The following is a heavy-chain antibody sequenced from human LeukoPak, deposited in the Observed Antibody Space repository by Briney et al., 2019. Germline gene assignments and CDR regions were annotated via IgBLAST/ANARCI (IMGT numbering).Heavy chain of an antibody. CDR1: GFTFSSYA. Sequence: GGSLRLSCAASGFTFSSYAMSWVRQAPGKGLEWVSAISGSGGSTYYADSVKGRFTISRDNSKNTLYLQMNSLRAEDTAVYYCARPPSNPEWRSEGNAGGYWGQGTLVTVSS. V-gene: IGHV3-23*01. D-gene: IGHD1-1*01. J-gene: IGHJ4*02. CDR3: ARPPSNPEWRSEGNAGGY. CDR2: ISGSGGST.